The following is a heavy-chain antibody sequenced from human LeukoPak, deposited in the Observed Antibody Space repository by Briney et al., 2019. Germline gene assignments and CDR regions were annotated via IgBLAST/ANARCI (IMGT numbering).Heavy chain of an antibody. Sequence: GGSLRLSCAPSGFTFSSNWMSWVRQAPGKGLEWVANIKQDGSEKYYVDSVKGRFTISRDNAKNSLYLQMNSLRAEDTAVYYCARRRSSGWYYFDYWGQGTLVTVSS. CDR2: IKQDGSEK. J-gene: IGHJ4*02. D-gene: IGHD6-19*01. CDR1: GFTFSSNW. V-gene: IGHV3-7*01. CDR3: ARRRSSGWYYFDY.